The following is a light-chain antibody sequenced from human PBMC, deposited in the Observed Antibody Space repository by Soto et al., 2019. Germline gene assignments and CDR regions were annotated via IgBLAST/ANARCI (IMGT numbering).Light chain of an antibody. J-gene: IGKJ1*01. CDR3: MHGTQWPWT. CDR2: KVS. V-gene: IGKV2-30*02. CDR1: QSLLQTNGYTY. Sequence: DIVMTQSPLSLPVTPGEPASISCRSSQSLLQTNGYTYLDWYLQKPGQSPRRLIYKVSNRDSGVPDRFNGSGSGTDFTLKISRVEAEDVGLYYCMHGTQWPWTFGQGTKVDIK.